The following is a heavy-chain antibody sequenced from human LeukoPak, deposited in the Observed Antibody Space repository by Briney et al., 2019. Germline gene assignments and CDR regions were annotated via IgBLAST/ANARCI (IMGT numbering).Heavy chain of an antibody. V-gene: IGHV4-38-2*01. J-gene: IGHJ6*03. CDR1: GYSISSGYY. CDR3: ARHPTTAGRSYYYYYMDV. Sequence: SETLSLTCAVSGYSISSGYYWCGIRQPPGKGLEWIGRIYHSGSTYYNPSLKSRVTISVDTSKNQFSLKLSSVTAADMAVYYCARHPTTAGRSYYYYYMDVWGKGTTVTVSS. D-gene: IGHD1-14*01. CDR2: IYHSGST.